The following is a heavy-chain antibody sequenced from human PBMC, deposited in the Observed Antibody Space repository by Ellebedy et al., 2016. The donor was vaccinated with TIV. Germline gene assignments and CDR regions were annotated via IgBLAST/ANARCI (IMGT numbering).Heavy chain of an antibody. V-gene: IGHV4-34*01. Sequence: SETLSLTXAVYGGSFSGYYWSWIRQPPGKGLEWIGEINHSGSTNYNPSLKSRVTISVDTSKNQFSLKLSSVTAADTAVYYCARQHPSYDILTGYSDWAYYFDYWGQGTLVTVSS. CDR2: INHSGST. CDR1: GGSFSGYY. CDR3: ARQHPSYDILTGYSDWAYYFDY. D-gene: IGHD3-9*01. J-gene: IGHJ4*02.